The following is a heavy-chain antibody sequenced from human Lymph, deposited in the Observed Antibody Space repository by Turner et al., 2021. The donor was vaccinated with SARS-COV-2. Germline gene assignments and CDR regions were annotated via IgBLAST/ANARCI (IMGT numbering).Heavy chain of an antibody. V-gene: IGHV4-4*07. CDR3: ARVLKIPRELLWFGEPEGDNWFDP. Sequence: QVQLQESGPGLVKPSETLSLTCTVSGGSISSYYWSWLRQPAGKGLEWIGRIYTSGSTNYNPSLKSRVTMSVDTSKNQFSLKLSSVTAADTAVYYCARVLKIPRELLWFGEPEGDNWFDPWGQGTLVTVSS. D-gene: IGHD3-10*01. CDR2: IYTSGST. J-gene: IGHJ5*02. CDR1: GGSISSYY.